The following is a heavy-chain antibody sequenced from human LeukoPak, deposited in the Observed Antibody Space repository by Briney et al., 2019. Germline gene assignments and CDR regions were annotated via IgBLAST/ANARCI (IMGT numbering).Heavy chain of an antibody. D-gene: IGHD3-10*01. CDR1: GFSFSNYW. CDR2: IKTDGSET. CDR3: VSAIRGSPLDY. V-gene: IGHV3-7*01. Sequence: GGSLRLSCAASGFSFSNYWMGWVRQAPGKGLACVANIKTDGSETYYVDSVKGRFTISRDNAKNSLFLQMNSLRAEDTAIYYCVSAIRGSPLDYWGQGTLVSVPS. J-gene: IGHJ4*02.